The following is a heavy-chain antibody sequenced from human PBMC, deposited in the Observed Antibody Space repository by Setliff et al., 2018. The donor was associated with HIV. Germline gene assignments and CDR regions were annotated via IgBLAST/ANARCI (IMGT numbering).Heavy chain of an antibody. CDR1: GGSFGDYH. CDR3: ARDRHYSGLGSYGP. CDR2: IFRSGTT. J-gene: IGHJ5*02. D-gene: IGHD3-10*01. V-gene: IGHV4-4*07. Sequence: PSETLSLTCTLSGGSFGDYHWSWIRQPAGRGLEWIGRIFRSGTTDYKFSLKSRVTISIDTSRNQFSLRLTSVTAEDTAVYYCARDRHYSGLGSYGPWGLGTLVTVSS.